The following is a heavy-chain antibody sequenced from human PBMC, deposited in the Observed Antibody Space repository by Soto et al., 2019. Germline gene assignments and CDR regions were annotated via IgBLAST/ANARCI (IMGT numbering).Heavy chain of an antibody. D-gene: IGHD3-16*01. Sequence: EVYLVESGGGLVQPGGSLRLSCSTSGFTFSRFWMNWVRQAPGKGLMWVSHISPDGSDRAYADFVKGRFSISRDDAKDTLYLHLNNLRAEDTARYYCVRDGGSVLPYDSWGQGTLVTVSS. J-gene: IGHJ4*02. V-gene: IGHV3-74*01. CDR3: VRDGGSVLPYDS. CDR1: GFTFSRFW. CDR2: ISPDGSDR.